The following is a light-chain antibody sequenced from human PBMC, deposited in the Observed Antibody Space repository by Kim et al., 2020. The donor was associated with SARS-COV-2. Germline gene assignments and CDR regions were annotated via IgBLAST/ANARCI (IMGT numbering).Light chain of an antibody. V-gene: IGKV3-20*01. Sequence: LSPGERSALSCRASLSVSSSYLAWYQQKPGQAPRLLIYGASSRATGIPDRFSGSGSGTDFTLTISSLEPEDFAVYYCQQYGSSPYTFGQGTKLEI. CDR1: LSVSSSY. CDR2: GAS. CDR3: QQYGSSPYT. J-gene: IGKJ2*01.